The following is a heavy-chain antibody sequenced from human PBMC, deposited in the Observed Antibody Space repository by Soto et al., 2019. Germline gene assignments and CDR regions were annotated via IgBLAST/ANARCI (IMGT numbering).Heavy chain of an antibody. J-gene: IGHJ4*02. CDR1: GASLSSGRSY. V-gene: IGHV4-31*03. CDR3: GRDNGYGHFNS. Sequence: TLSLTCTVSGASLSSGRSYWSWIRQHPGKGLEWIGYMFYSGSTYYHPSLKSRVNISADTSKNQFSLRLTSVTPAATAVDYCGRDNGYGHFNSWGQGTRGTVGS. CDR2: MFYSGST. D-gene: IGHD5-12*01.